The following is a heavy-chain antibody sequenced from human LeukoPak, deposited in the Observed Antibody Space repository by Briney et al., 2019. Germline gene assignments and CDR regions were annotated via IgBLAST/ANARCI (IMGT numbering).Heavy chain of an antibody. CDR2: INTDGSST. D-gene: IGHD4-17*01. J-gene: IGHJ1*01. V-gene: IGHV3-74*01. CDR3: YGANAEH. CDR1: GFTFSSYW. Sequence: GGSLRLSCAASGFTFSSYWMHWVRQAQGKGLVWVSGINTDGSSTYYADSVKGRFTISRDNAKNTLYLQMNSLRAEDTAVYYCYGANAEHWGQGTLVTVSS.